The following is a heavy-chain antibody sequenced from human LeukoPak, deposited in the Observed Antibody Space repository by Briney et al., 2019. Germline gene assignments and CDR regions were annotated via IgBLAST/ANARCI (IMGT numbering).Heavy chain of an antibody. D-gene: IGHD6-13*01. Sequence: SETLSLTCAVYGGSFRGYYWSWIRQPPGKGLGWIGEINHSGSTNYNPSLKSRITISVDTSKNQFSLKLSSVTAADTAVYYCARLSQRYSSSCPYYFDYWGQGTLVTVSS. CDR3: ARLSQRYSSSCPYYFDY. CDR1: GGSFRGYY. CDR2: INHSGST. V-gene: IGHV4-34*01. J-gene: IGHJ4*02.